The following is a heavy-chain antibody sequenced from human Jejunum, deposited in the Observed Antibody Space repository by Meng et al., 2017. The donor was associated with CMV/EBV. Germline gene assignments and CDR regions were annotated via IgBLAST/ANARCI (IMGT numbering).Heavy chain of an antibody. D-gene: IGHD3-3*01. CDR3: ARGGITVFGVVIIDYYGMDV. CDR2: INQDGSET. J-gene: IGHJ6*02. CDR1: YY. V-gene: IGHV3-7*01. Sequence: YYMSWIRQAPGKGLEWVANINQDGSETYYVESVRGRFSISRDNAKNSLYLQMSSLRAEDTAVYFCARGGITVFGVVIIDYYGMDVWGQGTTVTVSS.